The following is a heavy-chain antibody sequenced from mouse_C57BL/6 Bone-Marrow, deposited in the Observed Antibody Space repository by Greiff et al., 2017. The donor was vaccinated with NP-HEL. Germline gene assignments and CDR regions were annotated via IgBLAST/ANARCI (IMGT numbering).Heavy chain of an antibody. CDR3: AMEIYYDSGRFAY. D-gene: IGHD2-4*01. CDR2: IHPSDSDT. CDR1: GYTFTSYW. J-gene: IGHJ3*01. V-gene: IGHV1-74*01. Sequence: VQLQQPGAELVKPGASVKVSCKASGYTFTSYWMHWVKQRPGQGLEWIGRIHPSDSDTNYNQKFKGKATLTVDKSSSTAYMQLSSLTSEDSAVYYCAMEIYYDSGRFAYWGQGTLVTVSA.